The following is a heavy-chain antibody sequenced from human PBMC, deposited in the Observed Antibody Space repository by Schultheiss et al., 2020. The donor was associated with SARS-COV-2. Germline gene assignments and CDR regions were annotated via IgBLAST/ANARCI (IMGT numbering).Heavy chain of an antibody. V-gene: IGHV3-11*01. J-gene: IGHJ5*02. CDR1: GFTVSSNY. Sequence: GGSLRLSCAASGFTVSSNYMSWVRQAPGKGLEWVSYISSSGSTIYYADSVKGRFTISRDNAKNSLYLQMNSLRAEDTAVYYCARVVSVTRAVDWFDPWGQGTLVTVAS. CDR2: ISSSGSTI. D-gene: IGHD4-11*01. CDR3: ARVVSVTRAVDWFDP.